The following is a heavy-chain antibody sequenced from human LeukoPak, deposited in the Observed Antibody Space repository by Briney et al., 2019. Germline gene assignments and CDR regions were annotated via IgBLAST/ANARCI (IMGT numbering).Heavy chain of an antibody. V-gene: IGHV1-3*03. CDR2: INVSNGKT. J-gene: IGHJ4*02. CDR3: AKNLAGAPHSYYFDY. Sequence: ASVKVSCKASGYTFTDYPMHWVRQAPGQRLEWMGWINVSNGKTKYSQEFQGRVTITTDTSASTAYMELSSLRSEDMAFYYCAKNLAGAPHSYYFDYWGQGTLVTVSS. CDR1: GYTFTDYP. D-gene: IGHD6-19*01.